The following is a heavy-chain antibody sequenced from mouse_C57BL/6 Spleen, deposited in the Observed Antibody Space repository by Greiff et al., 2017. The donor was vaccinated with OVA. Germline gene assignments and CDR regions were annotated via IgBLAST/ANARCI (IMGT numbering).Heavy chain of an antibody. CDR1: GYTFTSYW. D-gene: IGHD4-1*01. CDR3: ARTPLGRVSPFAY. J-gene: IGHJ3*01. V-gene: IGHV1-61*01. Sequence: QVQLKQPGAELVRPGSSVKLSCKASGYTFTSYWMDWVKQRPGQGLEWIGNIYPSDSEPHYNQKFKDKATLTVDKSSSTAYMQLSSLTSEDSAVYYCARTPLGRVSPFAYWGQGTLVTVSA. CDR2: IYPSDSEP.